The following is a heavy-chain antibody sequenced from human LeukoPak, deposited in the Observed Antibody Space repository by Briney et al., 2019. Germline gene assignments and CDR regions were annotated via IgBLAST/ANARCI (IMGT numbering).Heavy chain of an antibody. CDR2: ITPIFGTA. V-gene: IGHV1-69*13. Sequence: ASVKVSCKASGGTFSSYATSWVRQAPGQGLEWMGGITPIFGTANYAQKFQGRVTITADESTSTAYMELSSLRSEDTAVYYCARVSGGSYTLDYWGQGTLVTVSS. CDR3: ARVSGGSYTLDY. D-gene: IGHD1-26*01. CDR1: GGTFSSYA. J-gene: IGHJ4*02.